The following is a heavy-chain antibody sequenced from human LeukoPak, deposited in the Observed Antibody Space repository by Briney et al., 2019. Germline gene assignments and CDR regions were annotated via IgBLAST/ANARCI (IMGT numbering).Heavy chain of an antibody. D-gene: IGHD5-12*01. CDR1: GYTFTSYD. J-gene: IGHJ4*02. V-gene: IGHV1-8*01. CDR2: MNPNSGNT. Sequence: ASVKVSCKASGYTFTSYDIDWVRQATGQGLEWMGWMNPNSGNTGYAQKFQGRVTITTDESTSTAYMELSSLRSEDTAVYYCARASGYSGYEDFDYWGQGTLVTVSS. CDR3: ARASGYSGYEDFDY.